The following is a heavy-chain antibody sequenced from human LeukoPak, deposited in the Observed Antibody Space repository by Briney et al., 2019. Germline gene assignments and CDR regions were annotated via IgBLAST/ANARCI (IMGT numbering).Heavy chain of an antibody. CDR1: GFTFSDYY. J-gene: IGHJ4*02. D-gene: IGHD3-22*01. CDR2: ISSSGSTI. CDR3: AREEDYYDSSGYFN. Sequence: GGSLRLSCAASGFTFSDYYMSWIRQAPGKGLEWVSYISSSGSTIYYADSVKGRFTVSRDNAKNSLYLQMNSLRAEDTAVYYCAREEDYYDSSGYFNWGQGTLVTVSS. V-gene: IGHV3-11*04.